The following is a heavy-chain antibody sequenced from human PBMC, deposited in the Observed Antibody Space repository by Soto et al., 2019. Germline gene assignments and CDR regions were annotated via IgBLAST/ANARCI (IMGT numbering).Heavy chain of an antibody. Sequence: QVQLVHSGAEVKKPGSSVKVSCKASGGTFSSYTISWVRQAPGQGLEWMGRIIPILGIANYAQKFQGRVTITADKSTSTAYMELSSLRSEDTAVYYCARQAVAGTSAFDIWGQGTMVTVSS. D-gene: IGHD6-19*01. CDR3: ARQAVAGTSAFDI. CDR2: IIPILGIA. CDR1: GGTFSSYT. J-gene: IGHJ3*02. V-gene: IGHV1-69*02.